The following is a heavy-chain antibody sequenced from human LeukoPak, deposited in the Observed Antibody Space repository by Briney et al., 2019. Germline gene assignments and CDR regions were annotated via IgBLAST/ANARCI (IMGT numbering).Heavy chain of an antibody. V-gene: IGHV4-59*01. CDR2: IYYSGST. CDR3: AGGCWYGGDFDFDY. D-gene: IGHD2-15*01. J-gene: IGHJ4*02. Sequence: PSETLSLTCTVSGGSISSYYWSWIRQPPGKGLEWIGYIYYSGSTNYNPSLKSRVTISVDTSKNQFSLKLSSVTAADTAVYYCAGGCWYGGDFDFDYWGKGTLVTASS. CDR1: GGSISSYY.